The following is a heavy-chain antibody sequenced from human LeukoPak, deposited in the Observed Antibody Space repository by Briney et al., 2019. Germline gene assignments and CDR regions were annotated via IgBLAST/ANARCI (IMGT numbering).Heavy chain of an antibody. Sequence: PGGSLRLSWAASGFSVSSYAMSWVRQAPGKGLEWLSAITGSDDATYHADSVKGRFTISKDRSKNTLYLEMNGLRAEDTAVYHCAKSRAVADAFDIWGRGAMVTVSS. CDR1: GFSVSSYA. V-gene: IGHV3-23*01. D-gene: IGHD6-19*01. J-gene: IGHJ3*02. CDR2: ITGSDDAT. CDR3: AKSRAVADAFDI.